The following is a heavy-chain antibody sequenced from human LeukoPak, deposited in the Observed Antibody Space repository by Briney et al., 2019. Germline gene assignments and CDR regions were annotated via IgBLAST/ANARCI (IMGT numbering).Heavy chain of an antibody. V-gene: IGHV4-59*01. Sequence: SETLSLTCTVSGGSISSYYWSWLRQSPGKGLEWIGHIYSSGSTNNNPSLKSRVTISIDTSKNQFSLKLSSVTAADTALYYCARNYDNSGYTAFGYWGRGTLVTVSS. CDR2: IYSSGST. CDR3: ARNYDNSGYTAFGY. D-gene: IGHD3-22*01. J-gene: IGHJ4*02. CDR1: GGSISSYY.